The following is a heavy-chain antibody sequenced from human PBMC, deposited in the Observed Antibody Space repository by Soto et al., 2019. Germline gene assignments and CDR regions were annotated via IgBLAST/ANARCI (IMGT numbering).Heavy chain of an antibody. CDR1: GESFHGYY. J-gene: IGHJ3*01. Sequence: SETLSLTCEFHGESFHGYYWTWIRKTKGKGLEWIGEISHSGTTNYQPSLTSRVTISADPSKKEFSLNLTSVTAADSGVYYCARGECSSVYCFTRWALDFWGQGTVVT. CDR2: ISHSGTT. V-gene: IGHV4-34*01. CDR3: ARGECSSVYCFTRWALDF. D-gene: IGHD2-2*01.